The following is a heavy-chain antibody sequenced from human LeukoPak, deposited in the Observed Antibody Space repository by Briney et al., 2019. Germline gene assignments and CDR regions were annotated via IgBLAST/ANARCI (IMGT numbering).Heavy chain of an antibody. J-gene: IGHJ3*02. D-gene: IGHD6-19*01. CDR1: GFTFKDSW. CDR3: AGGAVAGTPHAFDI. V-gene: IGHV3-74*01. CDR2: INGDGSDI. Sequence: GGSLRLSCAASGFTFKDSWMYWVRQAPGQGLLWVSRINGDGSDITYVDSVKGRFTISRDNAKNTLHLQMNSLRAEDTAVYYCAGGAVAGTPHAFDIWGQGTMVTVSS.